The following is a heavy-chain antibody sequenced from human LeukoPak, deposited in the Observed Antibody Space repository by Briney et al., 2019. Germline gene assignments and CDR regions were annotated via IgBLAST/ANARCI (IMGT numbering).Heavy chain of an antibody. CDR3: AYCSGYYH. V-gene: IGHV3-64D*06. CDR2: ITSNGGST. D-gene: IGHD3-22*01. J-gene: IGHJ1*01. CDR1: GFTFSLYA. Sequence: GGSLRLSCSASGFTFSLYAMHWVRQAPGRGLEYVSAITSNGGSTYYADSVKGRFTISRDNSKNTLYLHMSTLRPEDTAVYYCAYCSGYYHWGQGTLVTVSS.